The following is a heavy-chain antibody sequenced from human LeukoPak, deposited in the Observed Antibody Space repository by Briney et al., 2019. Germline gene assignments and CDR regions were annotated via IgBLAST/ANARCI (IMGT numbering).Heavy chain of an antibody. V-gene: IGHV1-8*03. Sequence: ASVKVSCKASGYTFTSYDIHWVRQATGQGLEWMGWMNPNSGNTDYAQNFQGRLTITRNTSISTAYMELSSLRSEDTAVYYCARDNSGWYHWFDPWGQGTLVTVSS. J-gene: IGHJ5*02. CDR3: ARDNSGWYHWFDP. CDR1: GYTFTSYD. CDR2: MNPNSGNT. D-gene: IGHD6-19*01.